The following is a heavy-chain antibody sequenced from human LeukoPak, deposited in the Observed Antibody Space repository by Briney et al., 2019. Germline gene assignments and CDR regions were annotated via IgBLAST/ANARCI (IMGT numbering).Heavy chain of an antibody. CDR1: GGSFSGYY. Sequence: PSETLSLTCAVYGGSFSGYYWSWIRQPPGKGLEWIGEINHSGSTNYNPSLKSRVTISVDTSKNQFSLKLSSVTAADTAVYYCASLRVGSSFGYQYYIDVWGKGTTVTVSS. CDR2: INHSGST. V-gene: IGHV4-34*01. D-gene: IGHD6-13*01. CDR3: ASLRVGSSFGYQYYIDV. J-gene: IGHJ6*03.